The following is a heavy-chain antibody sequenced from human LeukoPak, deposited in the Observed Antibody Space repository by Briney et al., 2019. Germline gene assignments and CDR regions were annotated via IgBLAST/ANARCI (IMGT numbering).Heavy chain of an antibody. V-gene: IGHV4-30-2*01. CDR3: ARGYGSGSYPY. Sequence: SQTLSLTCAVSGGSISSGGYSWSWIRQPPGKGLEWIGYIYHSGSTYYNPSLKSRVTISVDRSKNQFSLKLSSVTAADTAVYYCARGYGSGSYPYWGQGTLVTVSS. CDR2: IYHSGST. CDR1: GGSISSGGYS. D-gene: IGHD3-10*01. J-gene: IGHJ4*02.